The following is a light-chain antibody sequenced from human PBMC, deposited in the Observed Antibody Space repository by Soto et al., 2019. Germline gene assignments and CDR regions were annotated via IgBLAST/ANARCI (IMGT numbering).Light chain of an antibody. J-gene: IGLJ1*01. CDR2: EGS. CDR3: CSYAGTSYV. CDR1: SSDVGNYNL. V-gene: IGLV2-23*01. Sequence: QSALTQPASVSGSPGQSITISCTGTSSDVGNYNLVSWYQQHPGKAPKLMIYEGSKRPSGVSNRFSGPKSGNTASLTISGLQAEAEADYYCCSYAGTSYVFGTGTKVTVL.